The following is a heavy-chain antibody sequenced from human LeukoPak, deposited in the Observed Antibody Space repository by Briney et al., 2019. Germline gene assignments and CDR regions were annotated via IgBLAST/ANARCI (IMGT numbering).Heavy chain of an antibody. Sequence: PSETPSLTCTVSGGSISSYYWSWIRQPPGKGLEWIGYIYYSGSTNYNPSLKSRVTISVDTSKNQFSLKLSSVTAADTAVYYCAGVYYYGSGSYFYWGQGTLVTVSS. J-gene: IGHJ4*02. CDR1: GGSISSYY. V-gene: IGHV4-59*01. CDR3: AGVYYYGSGSYFY. CDR2: IYYSGST. D-gene: IGHD3-10*01.